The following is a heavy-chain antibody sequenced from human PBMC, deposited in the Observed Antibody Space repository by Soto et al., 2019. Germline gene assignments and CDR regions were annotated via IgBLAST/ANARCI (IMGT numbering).Heavy chain of an antibody. J-gene: IGHJ3*02. V-gene: IGHV4-39*01. CDR3: ARLKVGATTYDFDI. CDR2: IYYSGST. D-gene: IGHD1-26*01. CDR1: GGSISSSSYY. Sequence: SETLSLTCTVSGGSISSSSYYWGWIRQPPGKGLEWIGSIYYSGSTYYNPSLKSRVTISVDTSKNQFSLKLSSVTAADTAVYYWARLKVGATTYDFDIWGQGTMVTVSS.